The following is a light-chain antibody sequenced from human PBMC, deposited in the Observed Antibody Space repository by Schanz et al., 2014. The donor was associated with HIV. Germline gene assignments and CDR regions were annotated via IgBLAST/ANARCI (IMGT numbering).Light chain of an antibody. CDR1: QSVSSN. V-gene: IGKV3-15*01. CDR3: QQYYNTPVT. J-gene: IGKJ4*01. CDR2: GAF. Sequence: EIVLTQSPGTLSLSPGERATLSCRASQSVSSNLAWYQQKPGQTPRLLVFGAFTRATGIPARFSGSGSGTDFTLTINSLQAEDVAVYYCQQYYNTPVTFGGGTKVEIK.